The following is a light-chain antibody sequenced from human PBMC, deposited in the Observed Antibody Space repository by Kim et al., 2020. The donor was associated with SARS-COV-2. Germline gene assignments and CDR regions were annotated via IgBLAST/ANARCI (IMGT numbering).Light chain of an antibody. CDR1: QSVSSS. CDR2: DAS. J-gene: IGKJ1*01. V-gene: IGKV3-15*01. CDR3: QQYNNWLPWT. Sequence: EIVMTQSPATLSVSPGERATLSCRASQSVSSSLAWYQQKPGQAPSLLIYDASTRATGIPARFSGSGSGTEFTLTISSLQSEDFAVYYCQQYNNWLPWTFGQGTKVDIK.